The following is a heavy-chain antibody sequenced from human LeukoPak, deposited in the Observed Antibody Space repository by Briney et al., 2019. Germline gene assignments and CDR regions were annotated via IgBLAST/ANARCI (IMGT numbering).Heavy chain of an antibody. CDR1: GFTFSSSW. CDR2: IKQDGSGK. J-gene: IGHJ5*02. CDR3: ATGGWYPNH. D-gene: IGHD2-15*01. V-gene: IGHV3-7*01. Sequence: PGGSLRLSCVTSGFTFSSSWMSWVRQAPGKGLEWVAYIKQDGSGKYYVDSVKGRFTISRDNAKNSLYLQMDSLSAEDTAGYLCATGGWYPNHWGQGTLVTVSS.